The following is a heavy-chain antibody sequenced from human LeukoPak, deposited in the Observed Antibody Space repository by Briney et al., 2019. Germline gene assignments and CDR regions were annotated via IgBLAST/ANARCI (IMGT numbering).Heavy chain of an antibody. D-gene: IGHD2-15*01. CDR3: ARQGYCSGGSCYSPYYYGMDV. J-gene: IGHJ6*02. CDR2: INHSGST. V-gene: IGHV4-34*01. Sequence: PSETLSLTCAVYGGSFSGYHWSWIRQPPGKGLEWIGEINHSGSTNYNPSLKSRVTISVDTSKNQFSLKLSSVTAADTAVYYCARQGYCSGGSCYSPYYYGMDVWGQGTTVTVSS. CDR1: GGSFSGYH.